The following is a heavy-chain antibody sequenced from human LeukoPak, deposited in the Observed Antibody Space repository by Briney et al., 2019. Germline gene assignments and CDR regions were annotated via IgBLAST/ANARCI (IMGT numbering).Heavy chain of an antibody. CDR1: GFTFGDYA. V-gene: IGHV3-64D*06. D-gene: IGHD3-10*01. Sequence: GGSLRLSCTASGFTFGDYAMHWVRQAPGKGLEYVSSISSNGGSTYYADSVKGRFTISRDNSKNTLYLQMSSLRAEDTAVYYCVSPSYGSGSYELDYWGQGTLVTVSS. J-gene: IGHJ4*02. CDR2: ISSNGGST. CDR3: VSPSYGSGSYELDY.